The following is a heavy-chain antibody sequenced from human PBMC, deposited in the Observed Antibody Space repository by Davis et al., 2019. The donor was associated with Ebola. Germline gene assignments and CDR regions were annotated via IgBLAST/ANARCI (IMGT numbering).Heavy chain of an antibody. J-gene: IGHJ4*02. CDR2: ISSSGSTI. Sequence: GESLKISCAASGFTVSSNYMSWIRQAPGKGLEWVSYISSSGSTIYYADSVKGRFTISRDNAKNSLYLQMNSLRAEDTAVYYCARTRTYYDSSGYPYYFDYWGQGTLVTVSS. CDR3: ARTRTYYDSSGYPYYFDY. V-gene: IGHV3-11*04. D-gene: IGHD3-22*01. CDR1: GFTVSSNY.